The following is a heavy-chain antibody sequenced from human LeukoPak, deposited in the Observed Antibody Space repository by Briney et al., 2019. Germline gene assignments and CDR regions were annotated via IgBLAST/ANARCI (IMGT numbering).Heavy chain of an antibody. J-gene: IGHJ4*02. D-gene: IGHD6-19*01. CDR1: GFTFSSYG. Sequence: PGGSLRLSCAASGFTFSSYGMHWVRQAPGKGLEWVANIKEDGSEIDYVDSVKGRFTISRDNAKNSLYLQMNSLRAEDTAVYYCASGVYSSGNYYFDYWGQGTLVTVSS. CDR2: IKEDGSEI. V-gene: IGHV3-7*01. CDR3: ASGVYSSGNYYFDY.